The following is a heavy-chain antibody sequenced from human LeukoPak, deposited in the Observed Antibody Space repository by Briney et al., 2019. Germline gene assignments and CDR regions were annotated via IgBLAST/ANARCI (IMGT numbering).Heavy chain of an antibody. V-gene: IGHV4-59*01. CDR2: IHYSGST. CDR1: GGSITSYY. Sequence: SETLSLTCTVSGGSITSYYWSWIRQPPGKGLGWIGYIHYSGSTHYNPSLKSRVTITVDTSKNQLSLKLSSVTAADTAVYYCARVEEGYGSGRRENYYYYYMDVWGKGTTVTISS. D-gene: IGHD3-10*01. J-gene: IGHJ6*03. CDR3: ARVEEGYGSGRRENYYYYYMDV.